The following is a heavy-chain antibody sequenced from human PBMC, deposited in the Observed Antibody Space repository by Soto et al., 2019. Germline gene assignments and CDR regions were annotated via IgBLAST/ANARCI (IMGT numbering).Heavy chain of an antibody. CDR2: IWYDGSNQ. D-gene: IGHD3-22*01. Sequence: QVQLVESGGGVVQPGRSLRLSCAASGFTFSYGMHWVRQAPGKGLVWVAVIWYDGSNQYYADSVKGRFTISRDDSKNTLYLQMHSLRAEDTAVYYCAREDSSEYYVYINYWGQGNLVTVSS. CDR3: AREDSSEYYVYINY. V-gene: IGHV3-33*01. J-gene: IGHJ4*02. CDR1: GFTFSYG.